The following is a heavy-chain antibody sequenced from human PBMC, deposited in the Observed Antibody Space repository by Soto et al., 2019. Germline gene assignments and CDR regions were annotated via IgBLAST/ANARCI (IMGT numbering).Heavy chain of an antibody. CDR3: AKCTVDTIVTSDWCNWLDP. CDR2: IRGTNGNT. V-gene: IGHV3-23*01. Sequence: EVQLLESGGGLVQPGGSLRLSCAASGFTFSSSAMSWVRQAPGKGLEWVSAIRGTNGNTHYAESVKGRLTISRDNYTNTLYLQINFPTAEDTALYYCAKCTVDTIVTSDWCNWLDPGGQGTLVIVSS. J-gene: IGHJ5*02. CDR1: GFTFSSSA. D-gene: IGHD5-12*01.